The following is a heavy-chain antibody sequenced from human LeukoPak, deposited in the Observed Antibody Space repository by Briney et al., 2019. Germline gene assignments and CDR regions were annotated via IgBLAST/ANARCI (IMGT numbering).Heavy chain of an antibody. Sequence: SETLSLTCAVYGGSFSGYYWSWIRQPAGKGLEWIGRIYTSGSTNYNPSLKGRVTMSVDTSKNQFSLKLSSVTAADTAVYYCAREGPFRGGVYWGQGTLVTVSS. D-gene: IGHD3-10*01. CDR3: AREGPFRGGVY. CDR1: GGSFSGYY. V-gene: IGHV4-4*07. J-gene: IGHJ4*02. CDR2: IYTSGST.